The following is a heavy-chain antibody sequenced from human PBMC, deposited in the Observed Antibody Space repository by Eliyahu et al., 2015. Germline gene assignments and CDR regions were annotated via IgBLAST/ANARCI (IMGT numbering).Heavy chain of an antibody. CDR2: ITPLFATA. J-gene: IGHJ4*02. Sequence: QVQLXQSGAEVKKPGSXVKVSCKXSGGTFXRNTITWXRQAPGQGLEWXGGITPLFATANYAQKFQGRVTITADEYTNTAYMELSSLKSEDTAVYYCARGGEEHQLQSRPFDYWGQGTLVTVSS. V-gene: IGHV1-69*01. D-gene: IGHD2-2*01. CDR3: ARGGEEHQLQSRPFDY. CDR1: GGTFXRNT.